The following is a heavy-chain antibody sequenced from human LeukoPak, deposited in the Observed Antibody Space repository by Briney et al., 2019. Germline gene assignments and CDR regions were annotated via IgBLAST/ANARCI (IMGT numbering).Heavy chain of an antibody. J-gene: IGHJ4*02. CDR1: GFTFSSYA. CDR3: ARDLAFSRLDY. V-gene: IGHV3-23*01. Sequence: GGSLRLSCAASGFTFSSYAMSWVRQAPGKGLEWVSAISGSGGGTYYADSVKGRFTISRDNARNSLYLQMDSLRVEDTAFYYCARDLAFSRLDYWGQGVLVTVSS. D-gene: IGHD2/OR15-2a*01. CDR2: ISGSGGGT.